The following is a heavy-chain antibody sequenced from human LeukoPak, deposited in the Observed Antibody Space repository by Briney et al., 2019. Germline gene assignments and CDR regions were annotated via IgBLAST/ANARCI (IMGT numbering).Heavy chain of an antibody. J-gene: IGHJ5*02. Sequence: ASVKVSCKASGYTFTGYYMHWVRQAPGQGLEWMGRINPNSGGTNYARKFQGRVTMTRDTSISTAYMELSRLRSDDTAVYYCARDRIAAGNWFDPWGQGTLVTVSS. CDR3: ARDRIAAGNWFDP. CDR1: GYTFTGYY. V-gene: IGHV1-2*06. D-gene: IGHD6-13*01. CDR2: INPNSGGT.